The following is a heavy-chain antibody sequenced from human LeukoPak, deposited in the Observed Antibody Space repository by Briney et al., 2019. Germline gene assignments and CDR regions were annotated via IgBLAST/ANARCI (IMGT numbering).Heavy chain of an antibody. Sequence: SETLSLTCAVYGGSFSGYYWSWLRQPPGKGLEWIGEINHSGSTNYNPSLMTRVTISVDTSKNQFSLKLSSVTAADTAVYYCARHEVVVVVAATRVVNWFDPWGQGTLVTVSS. V-gene: IGHV4-34*01. CDR3: ARHEVVVVVAATRVVNWFDP. CDR2: INHSGST. D-gene: IGHD2-15*01. J-gene: IGHJ5*02. CDR1: GGSFSGYY.